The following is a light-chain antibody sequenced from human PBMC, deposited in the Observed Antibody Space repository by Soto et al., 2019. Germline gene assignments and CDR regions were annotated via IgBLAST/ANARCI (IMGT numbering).Light chain of an antibody. V-gene: IGKV1-8*01. Sequence: AIRLTQSQSSLSASTLERVYIXYRASQGISSYLAWYQQKPGKAPKLLIYAASTLQSGVPSRFSGNGSGTDFTLTISCLQSEDFATYYCQQYYSYPRAFGGGTKVDIK. CDR1: QGISSY. J-gene: IGKJ4*01. CDR2: AAS. CDR3: QQYYSYPRA.